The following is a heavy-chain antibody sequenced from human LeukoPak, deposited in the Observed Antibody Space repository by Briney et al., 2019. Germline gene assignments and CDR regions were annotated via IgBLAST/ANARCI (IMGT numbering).Heavy chain of an antibody. D-gene: IGHD3-22*01. Sequence: PGGSLRLSCAASGFTFSNYGMHWVRQAPGKGLEWVAIISYDGSNKYYADSVKGRFTISRDNSRNTLYLQMNSLRTEDTAVYYCAKAPVDSSGYYYTFYFDYWGQGTLVTVSS. CDR3: AKAPVDSSGYYYTFYFDY. J-gene: IGHJ4*02. CDR2: ISYDGSNK. V-gene: IGHV3-30*18. CDR1: GFTFSNYG.